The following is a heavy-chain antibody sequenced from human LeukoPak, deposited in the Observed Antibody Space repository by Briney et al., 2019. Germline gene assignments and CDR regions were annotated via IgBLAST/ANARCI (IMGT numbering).Heavy chain of an antibody. CDR2: ISAYNGNT. D-gene: IGHD3-22*01. Sequence: ASVTVSRKASGYTFTSYGISWVRQAPGQGLEWMGWISAYNGNTNYAQKLQGRVTMTRDTSTSTVYMELSSLRSEDTAVYYCARERVVGYYYDSSGYFPDAFDIWGQGTMVTVSS. CDR3: ARERVVGYYYDSSGYFPDAFDI. J-gene: IGHJ3*02. CDR1: GYTFTSYG. V-gene: IGHV1-18*01.